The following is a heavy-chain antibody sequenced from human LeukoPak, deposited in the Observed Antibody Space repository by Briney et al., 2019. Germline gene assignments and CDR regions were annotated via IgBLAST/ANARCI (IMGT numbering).Heavy chain of an antibody. V-gene: IGHV1-18*01. CDR3: ARGTALNDYGDSPDD. D-gene: IGHD4-17*01. CDR1: GYTFTSYG. CDR2: ISAYNGNT. Sequence: ASVKVSCKASGYTFTSYGISWVRQAPGQGLEWMGWISAYNGNTNYAQKLQGRVTMTTDTSTSTAYMELRSLRSDDTAVYYCARGTALNDYGDSPDDWGQGTLVTVSS. J-gene: IGHJ4*02.